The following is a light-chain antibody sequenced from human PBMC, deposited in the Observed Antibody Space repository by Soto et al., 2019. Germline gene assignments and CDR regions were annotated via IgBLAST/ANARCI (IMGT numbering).Light chain of an antibody. V-gene: IGKV3-11*01. Sequence: EIVLTQSPATLSLSPGERATLSCRASQSISYYLAWYQQKPGQAPRLLIRDASNRATGIPARFSGSGSGTDFTLTISSLEPEDFAVYYCQQRSKWPLTFGGGTKVEI. CDR1: QSISYY. J-gene: IGKJ4*01. CDR3: QQRSKWPLT. CDR2: DAS.